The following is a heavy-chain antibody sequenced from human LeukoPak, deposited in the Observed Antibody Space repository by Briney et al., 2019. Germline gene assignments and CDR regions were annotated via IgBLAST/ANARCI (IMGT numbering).Heavy chain of an antibody. Sequence: GGPLRLSCAASGFTFSDYYMSWIRQAPGKGLEWVSYISSSGSTIYYADSVKGRFTISRDNAKNSLYLQMNSLRAEDTAVYYCARWTYYYDSSGYYFDYWGQGTLVTVSS. CDR3: ARWTYYYDSSGYYFDY. D-gene: IGHD3-22*01. J-gene: IGHJ4*02. CDR1: GFTFSDYY. V-gene: IGHV3-11*04. CDR2: ISSSGSTI.